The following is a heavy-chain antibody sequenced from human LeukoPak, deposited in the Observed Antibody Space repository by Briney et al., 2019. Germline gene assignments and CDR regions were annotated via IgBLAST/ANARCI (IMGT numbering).Heavy chain of an antibody. J-gene: IGHJ4*01. CDR2: IKQDGGEK. CDR1: GFTFSSYW. D-gene: IGHD6-13*01. Sequence: GGPLRLSCPVSGFTFSSYWMNWVRQAPWKGLEWVASIKQDGGEKSYVDSVKGRFTISRDNAKNSLYLQMSSLRAEDTAVYYCARDGTAAGLYFDLWGQGTLVTVSS. V-gene: IGHV3-7*01. CDR3: ARDGTAAGLYFDL.